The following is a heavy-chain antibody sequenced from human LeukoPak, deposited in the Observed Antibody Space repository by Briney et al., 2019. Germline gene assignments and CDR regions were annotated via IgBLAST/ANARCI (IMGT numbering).Heavy chain of an antibody. CDR1: GGSLSSSSYY. Sequence: SETLSLTCTVSGGSLSSSSYYWGWIRQSPGKGLQWIGSVYYSGTTYYNPSLKSRVTISVDTSQNQFSLKLSSVTAADTAVYYCAIFPVGIAAAGTLYWGQGTLVTVSS. D-gene: IGHD6-13*01. CDR3: AIFPVGIAAAGTLY. CDR2: VYYSGTT. J-gene: IGHJ4*02. V-gene: IGHV4-39*07.